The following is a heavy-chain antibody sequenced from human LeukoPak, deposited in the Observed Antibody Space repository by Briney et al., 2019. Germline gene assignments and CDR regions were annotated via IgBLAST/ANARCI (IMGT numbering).Heavy chain of an antibody. J-gene: IGHJ4*02. V-gene: IGHV3-30*02. CDR1: GFTFSSYG. CDR2: IRYDGSNK. D-gene: IGHD3-10*01. Sequence: GGSLRLSCAASGFTFSSYGMHWVRQAPGKGLEWVAFIRYDGSNKYYADSVKGRFTISRDNSKNTLYLQMNSLRAEDTAVYYCAKDFRHNDVLLWFGETIGSYFDYWGQGTLVTVSS. CDR3: AKDFRHNDVLLWFGETIGSYFDY.